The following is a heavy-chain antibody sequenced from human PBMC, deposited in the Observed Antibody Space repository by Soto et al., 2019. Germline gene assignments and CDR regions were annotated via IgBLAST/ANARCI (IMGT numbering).Heavy chain of an antibody. CDR2: ISAYNGNT. CDR3: ARDRIGGREWLVTGWFDP. CDR1: GYTLTSYG. Sequence: ASVKVSCKASGYTLTSYGISWVRQAPGQGLEWMGWISAYNGNTNYAQKLQGRVTMTTDTSTSTAYMELRSLRSDDTAVYYCARDRIGGREWLVTGWFDPWGQGTLVTVSS. D-gene: IGHD6-19*01. V-gene: IGHV1-18*04. J-gene: IGHJ5*02.